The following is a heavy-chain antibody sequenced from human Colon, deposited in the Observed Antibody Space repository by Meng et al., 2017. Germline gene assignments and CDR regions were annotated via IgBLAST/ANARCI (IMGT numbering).Heavy chain of an antibody. J-gene: IGHJ4*02. D-gene: IGHD3-10*01. CDR1: GFTFSKAW. CDR2: IKSKRDGGTT. CDR3: VIGGGVRGVKGFEN. Sequence: GESLKISCAASGFTFSKAWMSWVRQPPGKGLEWVGRIKSKRDGGTTDYVAPVKDRFTISRDDSKTTLYLQMNGLKAEDTAVYYCVIGGGVRGVKGFENWGQGTLVTVSS. V-gene: IGHV3-15*01.